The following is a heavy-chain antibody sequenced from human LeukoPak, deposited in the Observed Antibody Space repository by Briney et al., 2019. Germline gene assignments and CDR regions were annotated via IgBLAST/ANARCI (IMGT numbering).Heavy chain of an antibody. CDR3: ARDDGLGGDGIDY. J-gene: IGHJ4*02. Sequence: EASVKVSCKASGFISTTYGFSWVRQAPGQRLEWMGWISAYTGNTHYAQKFQGRFTMTTDTSTSTAHMELTSLTSDDTAVYYCARDDGLGGDGIDYWGRGTQVTVSS. CDR2: ISAYTGNT. V-gene: IGHV1-18*01. CDR1: GFISTTYG. D-gene: IGHD3-10*01.